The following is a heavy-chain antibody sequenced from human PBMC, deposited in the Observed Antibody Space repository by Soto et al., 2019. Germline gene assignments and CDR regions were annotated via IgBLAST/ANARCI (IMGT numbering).Heavy chain of an antibody. CDR3: AADLLLVYYYGMDV. CDR2: ISGSGGST. Sequence: PGGSLGLSCAASGFTFSSYAMSWVRQAPGKGLEWVSAISGSGGSTYYADSVKGRFTISRDNSKNTLYLQMNSLRAEDTAVYYCAADLLLVYYYGMDVWGQGTTVTVSS. V-gene: IGHV3-23*01. D-gene: IGHD2-21*02. CDR1: GFTFSSYA. J-gene: IGHJ6*02.